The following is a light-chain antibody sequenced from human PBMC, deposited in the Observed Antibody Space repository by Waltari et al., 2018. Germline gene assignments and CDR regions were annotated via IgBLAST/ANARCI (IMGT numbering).Light chain of an antibody. J-gene: IGLJ2*01. CDR2: DVN. CDR1: SSDVGGYNY. Sequence: QSALTQPRSVSGSPGQSVTISCTGTSSDVGGYNYVSWYQQHPGKVPKLMIYDVNKRPSGVPDRFSASKSGNTASLTISGLHAEDEADYYCCSYTGSYTLVFGGGTKLTVL. CDR3: CSYTGSYTLV. V-gene: IGLV2-11*01.